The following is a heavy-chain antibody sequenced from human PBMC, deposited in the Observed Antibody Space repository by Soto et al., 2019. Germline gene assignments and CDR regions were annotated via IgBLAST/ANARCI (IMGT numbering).Heavy chain of an antibody. J-gene: IGHJ4*02. V-gene: IGHV3-23*01. CDR1: GFTFISYA. Sequence: GGSLRLSCAASGFTFISYAMSWVRQAPGKGLEWVSAISGSGGSTYYADSVKGRFTISRDNSKNTLYLQMNSLRAEDTAVYYCAKGWITIFGVADYFDYWGQGTLVTVSS. CDR2: ISGSGGST. D-gene: IGHD3-3*01. CDR3: AKGWITIFGVADYFDY.